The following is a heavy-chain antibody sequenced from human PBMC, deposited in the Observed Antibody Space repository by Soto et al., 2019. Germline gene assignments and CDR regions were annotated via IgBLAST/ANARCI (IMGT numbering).Heavy chain of an antibody. D-gene: IGHD5-12*01. CDR3: ARHESDIVATIMQENVGGKNNWFDP. CDR1: GGSISSSSYY. CDR2: IYYSGST. Sequence: PSETLSLTCTVSGGSISSSSYYWGWIRQPPGKGLEWIGSIYYSGSTYYNPSLKSRVTISVDTSKNQFSLKLSSVTAADTAVYYCARHESDIVATIMQENVGGKNNWFDPWGQGTLVTVSS. J-gene: IGHJ5*02. V-gene: IGHV4-39*01.